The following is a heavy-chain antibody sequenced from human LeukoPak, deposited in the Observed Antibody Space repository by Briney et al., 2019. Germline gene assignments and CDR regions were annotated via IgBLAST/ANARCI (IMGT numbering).Heavy chain of an antibody. CDR2: ISVYNGNT. CDR3: AREQDAPSFVAVTAIPHFDY. J-gene: IGHJ4*02. D-gene: IGHD2-21*02. Sequence: ASVKVSCKASGYTFLNYGISWVRQAPGQGLEWMGWISVYNGNTNFAQKFQGRVTMTTDTSTSTAYMELRSLRVVDTAVYYCAREQDAPSFVAVTAIPHFDYWGQGTLVTVST. V-gene: IGHV1-18*01. CDR1: GYTFLNYG.